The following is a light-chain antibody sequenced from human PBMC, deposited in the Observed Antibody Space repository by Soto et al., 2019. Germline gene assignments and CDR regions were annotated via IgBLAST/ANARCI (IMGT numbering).Light chain of an antibody. CDR3: QSYDSSLSAL. Sequence: QSVLTQPPSVSGAPGQRVTLSCTGSSSNIGAGYDVHWYQQLPGTAPKLLIYGNSNRPSGVPDRSSGSKSGTSASLAITGLQAEDEADYYCQSYDSSLSALFGGGTKLTVL. CDR2: GNS. V-gene: IGLV1-40*01. J-gene: IGLJ3*02. CDR1: SSNIGAGYD.